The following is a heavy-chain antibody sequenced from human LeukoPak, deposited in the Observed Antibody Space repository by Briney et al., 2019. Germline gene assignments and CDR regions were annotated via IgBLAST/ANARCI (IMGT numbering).Heavy chain of an antibody. CDR2: IYYSGST. Sequence: SETLSLTCTVSGGSISINDYYWSWIRQTPGKGLEWIGYIYYSGSTYYNPSLKSRVTISVDTSKNQFSLKLTSVTAADTAVYYCARRFTMVRGTRRDGFDIWGQGTMITVSS. J-gene: IGHJ3*02. CDR1: GGSISINDYY. D-gene: IGHD3-10*01. V-gene: IGHV4-30-4*01. CDR3: ARRFTMVRGTRRDGFDI.